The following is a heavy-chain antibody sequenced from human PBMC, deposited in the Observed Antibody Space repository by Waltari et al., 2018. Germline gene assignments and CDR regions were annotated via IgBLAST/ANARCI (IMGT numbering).Heavy chain of an antibody. V-gene: IGHV4-38-2*01. CDR3: ARVLEMATPHYFDY. CDR1: VSSISSGYY. D-gene: IGHD5-12*01. J-gene: IGHJ4*02. CDR2: IYHSGST. Sequence: QVQLQESGPGLVMPWEPLSLTCACSVSSISSGYYWGWIRQPPGKGLGWIGSIYHSGSTYYNPSLKSRVTISVDTSKNQFSLKLSSVTAADTAVYYCARVLEMATPHYFDYWGQGTLVTVSS.